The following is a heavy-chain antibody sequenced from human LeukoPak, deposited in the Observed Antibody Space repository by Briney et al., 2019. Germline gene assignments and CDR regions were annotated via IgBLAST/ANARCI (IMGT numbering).Heavy chain of an antibody. Sequence: SGTLSLTCAVSGGSISSDNWWSWVRQPPGKGLEWIGEIYHSGSTYHNPSLKSRVTISEDPSKNQFSLKLRSVTAADTAVYYCAREDGTAMDNAFDIWSQGTMVTVSS. V-gene: IGHV4-4*02. J-gene: IGHJ3*02. CDR1: GGSISSDNW. CDR2: IYHSGST. CDR3: AREDGTAMDNAFDI. D-gene: IGHD5-18*01.